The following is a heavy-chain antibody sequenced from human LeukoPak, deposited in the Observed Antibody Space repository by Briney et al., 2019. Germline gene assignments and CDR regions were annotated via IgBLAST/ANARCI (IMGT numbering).Heavy chain of an antibody. D-gene: IGHD1-26*01. CDR3: ARGSVGAFDI. CDR1: GFTFSSYS. V-gene: IGHV3-21*01. Sequence: PGGSLRLSCAASGFTFSSYSMNRVRQAPGKGLEWVSSISSSSSYIYYADSVKGRFTISRDNAKNSLYLQMNSLRAEDTAVYYCARGSVGAFDIWGQGTMVTVSS. CDR2: ISSSSSYI. J-gene: IGHJ3*02.